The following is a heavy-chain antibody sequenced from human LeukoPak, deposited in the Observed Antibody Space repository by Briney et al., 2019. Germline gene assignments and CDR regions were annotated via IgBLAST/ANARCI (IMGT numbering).Heavy chain of an antibody. CDR2: IYTSGST. V-gene: IGHV4-4*07. J-gene: IGHJ3*02. Sequence: AETLSLTCTVSGVSISSYYWSWIRQPAGKGLEWIGRIYTSGSTNYNPSLKSRVTMSVDTSKNQFSLKLSSVTAADTAVYCCARDGSGFKAFDIWGQGTMVTVSS. CDR3: ARDGSGFKAFDI. D-gene: IGHD3-22*01. CDR1: GVSISSYY.